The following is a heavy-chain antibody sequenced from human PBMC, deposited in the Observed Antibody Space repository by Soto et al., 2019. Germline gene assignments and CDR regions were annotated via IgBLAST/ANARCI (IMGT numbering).Heavy chain of an antibody. J-gene: IGHJ6*02. D-gene: IGHD2-21*01. CDR1: GFTFSSYG. CDR3: ARGEGRGVNYSYCGMDV. V-gene: IGHV3-33*01. Sequence: QVQLVESGGGVVQPGRSLRLSCAASGFTFSSYGMHWVRQAPGKGLEWVAVIWYDGSNKYYADSVKGRFTISRDNSKNMLSLRMNSLRAEGTAVYYCARGEGRGVNYSYCGMDVWGRGTTVTVSS. CDR2: IWYDGSNK.